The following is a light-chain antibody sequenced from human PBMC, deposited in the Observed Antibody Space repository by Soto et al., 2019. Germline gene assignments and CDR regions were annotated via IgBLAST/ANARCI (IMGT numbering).Light chain of an antibody. CDR1: SSDVGGYNF. Sequence: QSVLTQPASVSGSPGQSITISCTGTSSDVGGYNFVSWYQQHPDKAPKLIIYEVTNRPSGVSNRFSGSKSGNTASLTISGLQAEDEADYYCSSYTSRSTLVFGTGTKVTVL. CDR3: SSYTSRSTLV. CDR2: EVT. V-gene: IGLV2-14*01. J-gene: IGLJ1*01.